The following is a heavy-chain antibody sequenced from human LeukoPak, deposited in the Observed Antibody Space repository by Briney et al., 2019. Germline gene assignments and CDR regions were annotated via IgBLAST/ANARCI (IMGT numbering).Heavy chain of an antibody. CDR1: GFTVSSNY. CDR2: IYSGGST. Sequence: GGSPRLSCAASGFTVSSNYMSWVRQAPGKGLEWVSVIYSGGSTYYADSVKGRFTISRDNSKNTLYLQMNSLRAEDTAVYYCARDGAYCGGDCYSSYYYYGMDVWGQGTTVTVSS. V-gene: IGHV3-53*01. CDR3: ARDGAYCGGDCYSSYYYYGMDV. J-gene: IGHJ6*02. D-gene: IGHD2-21*02.